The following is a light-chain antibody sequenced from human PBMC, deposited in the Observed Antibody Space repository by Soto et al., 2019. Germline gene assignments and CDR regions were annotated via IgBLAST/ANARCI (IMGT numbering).Light chain of an antibody. CDR1: QSVSSSY. CDR3: QQYGSSPYT. Sequence: EIVLTQSPGTLSLSPGERATLSCRASQSVSSSYLAWYQQKLGQAPRLLIYGASSRATGIPDRFSGSGSGTDFTLTINRLEPEDFAVYYCQQYGSSPYTFGQGTKLEIK. J-gene: IGKJ2*01. CDR2: GAS. V-gene: IGKV3-20*01.